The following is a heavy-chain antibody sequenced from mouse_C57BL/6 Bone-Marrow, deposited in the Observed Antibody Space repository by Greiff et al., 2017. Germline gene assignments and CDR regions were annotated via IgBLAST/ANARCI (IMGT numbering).Heavy chain of an antibody. J-gene: IGHJ4*01. CDR1: GYAFSSSW. Sequence: QVQLQQSGPELVKPGASVKISCKASGYAFSSSWMNWVKQRPGKGLEWIGRIYPGDGDTNYNGKFKGKATLTADNSSSTAYMQLSSLTSEDSAVYFCARTYYYSNPYYYAMDYWGQGTSVTVSS. CDR2: IYPGDGDT. CDR3: ARTYYYSNPYYYAMDY. V-gene: IGHV1-82*01. D-gene: IGHD2-5*01.